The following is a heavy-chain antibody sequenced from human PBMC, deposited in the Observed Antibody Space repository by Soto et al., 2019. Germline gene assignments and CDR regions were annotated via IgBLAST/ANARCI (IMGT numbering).Heavy chain of an antibody. V-gene: IGHV3-30*03. Sequence: QVQLVESGGGVVQPGRSLRLSCAASGFTFSSYGMHWVRQAPGKGLEWVAVISDDGSNKYYADSVKGRFTISRDNFKNTLYLQMNSLRAEDTAVYYCARGGIAAAEDYWGQGTLVTVSS. CDR1: GFTFSSYG. CDR2: ISDDGSNK. D-gene: IGHD6-13*01. J-gene: IGHJ4*02. CDR3: ARGGIAAAEDY.